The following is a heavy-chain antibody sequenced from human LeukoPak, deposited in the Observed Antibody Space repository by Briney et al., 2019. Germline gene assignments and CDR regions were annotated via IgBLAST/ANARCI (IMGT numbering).Heavy chain of an antibody. D-gene: IGHD2-15*01. CDR2: IYHSGST. CDR3: ARLYCSGGSCYFGY. J-gene: IGHJ4*02. V-gene: IGHV4-59*08. Sequence: ASETLSLTCTVSGGSLSSYYWSWIRQPPGKGLEWIGYIYHSGSTNYNPSLKSRVTISVDTSKNQFSLKLSSVTAADTAVYYCARLYCSGGSCYFGYWGQGTLVTVSS. CDR1: GGSLSSYY.